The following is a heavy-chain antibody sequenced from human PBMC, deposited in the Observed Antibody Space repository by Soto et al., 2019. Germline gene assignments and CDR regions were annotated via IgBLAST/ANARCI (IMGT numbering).Heavy chain of an antibody. CDR1: GGSFSGYY. J-gene: IGHJ4*02. CDR2: INHSGST. Sequence: SETLSLTCAVYGGSFSGYYWSWIRQPPGKGLEWIGEINHSGSTNYNPSLKSRVTISVDTSKNQFSLKLSSVTAADTAVYYCARGGWYYGSGSSLNQVTDYWGQGTLVTVSS. D-gene: IGHD3-10*01. CDR3: ARGGWYYGSGSSLNQVTDY. V-gene: IGHV4-34*01.